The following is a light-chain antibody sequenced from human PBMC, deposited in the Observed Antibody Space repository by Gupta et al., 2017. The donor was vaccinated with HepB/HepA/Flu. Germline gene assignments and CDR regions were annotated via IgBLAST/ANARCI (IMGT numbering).Light chain of an antibody. J-gene: IGKJ1*01. CDR3: RQYDFPSWT. Sequence: DIVMTQSPDSLAVSLGERATINCESSQTVLYSPNNKNYLAWYQQKPGQPPKLLMYWASIRESGVPDRFSGSGSGTDFTLTISSLQAEDVAVYYCRQYDFPSWTFGQGTKVEIK. CDR2: WAS. CDR1: QTVLYSPNNKNY. V-gene: IGKV4-1*01.